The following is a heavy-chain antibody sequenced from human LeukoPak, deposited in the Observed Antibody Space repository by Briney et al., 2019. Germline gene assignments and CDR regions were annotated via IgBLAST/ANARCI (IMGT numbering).Heavy chain of an antibody. D-gene: IGHD6-19*01. J-gene: IGHJ4*02. CDR3: AKDTGSSGPFDY. CDR1: GFTFDDYA. CDR2: ISWNSGSI. V-gene: IGHV3-9*01. Sequence: PGGSLRLSCAASGFTFDDYAMHWVRHAPGKGLEWVSGISWNSGSIGYADSVKGRFTISRDNAKNSLYLQMNSLRAEDTALYYCAKDTGSSGPFDYWGQGTLVTVSS.